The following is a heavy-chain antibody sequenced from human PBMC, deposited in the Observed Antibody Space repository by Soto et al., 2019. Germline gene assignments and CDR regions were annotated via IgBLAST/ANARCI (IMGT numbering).Heavy chain of an antibody. CDR1: GFTFSSYG. D-gene: IGHD3-22*01. V-gene: IGHV3-30*02. J-gene: IGHJ4*02. Sequence: PGGSLRLSCAASGFTFSSYGMHWVRQAPGKGLEWVAVIWYDGSNKYYADSVKGRFTISRDNSKNTLYLQMNSLRAEDTAVYYCAKEGVYYDSSGYYGGLDYWGQGTLVTVSS. CDR2: IWYDGSNK. CDR3: AKEGVYYDSSGYYGGLDY.